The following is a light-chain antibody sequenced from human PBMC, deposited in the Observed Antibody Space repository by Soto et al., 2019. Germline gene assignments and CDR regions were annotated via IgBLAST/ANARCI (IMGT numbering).Light chain of an antibody. Sequence: QSVLTQPASVSGSPGQSITISCTGTSSDVGSYNLVSWYQQHPGKAPKLMIYEVNKRPSGVSNRFSGSKSGNTASLTISGLQAEDEADYYCCSYAGSSTPVVFGGGTKVTVL. J-gene: IGLJ2*01. CDR1: SSDVGSYNL. V-gene: IGLV2-23*02. CDR3: CSYAGSSTPVV. CDR2: EVN.